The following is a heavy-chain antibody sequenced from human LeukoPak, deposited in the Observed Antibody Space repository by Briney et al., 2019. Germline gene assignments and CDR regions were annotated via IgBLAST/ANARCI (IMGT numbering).Heavy chain of an antibody. Sequence: SETLSLTCTVSGGSVSSSSYYGGWIRQPPGKGLEWIGSMYYTGSPYYNPSLKSRVTISVDTSKNQFSLKLSSVTAADTAVYYCARHVGYYDTTGNFRDYWGQGTLVTVSS. CDR2: MYYTGSP. V-gene: IGHV4-39*01. J-gene: IGHJ4*02. D-gene: IGHD3-22*01. CDR1: GGSVSSSSYY. CDR3: ARHVGYYDTTGNFRDY.